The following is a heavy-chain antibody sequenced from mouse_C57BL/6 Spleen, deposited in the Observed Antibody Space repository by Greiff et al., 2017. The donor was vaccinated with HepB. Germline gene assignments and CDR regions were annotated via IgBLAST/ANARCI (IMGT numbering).Heavy chain of an antibody. D-gene: IGHD2-2*01. J-gene: IGHJ3*01. V-gene: IGHV2-2*01. CDR1: GFSLTSYG. Sequence: QVQLKESGPGLVQPSQSLCITCTVSGFSLTSYGVHWVRQSPGKGLEWLGVIWSGGSTDYNAAFISRLSISKDNSKSQVFFKMNSLQADDTAIYYCAGYGYQFAYWGQGTLVTVSA. CDR3: AGYGYQFAY. CDR2: IWSGGST.